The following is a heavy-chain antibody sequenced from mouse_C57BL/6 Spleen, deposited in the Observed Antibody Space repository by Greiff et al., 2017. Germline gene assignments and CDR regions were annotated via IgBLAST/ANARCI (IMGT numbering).Heavy chain of an antibody. D-gene: IGHD2-2*01. Sequence: VQLKESGGGLVKPGGSLKLSCAASGFTFSDYGMHWVRQAPEKGLEWVAYISSGSSIIYYADTVKGRFTISRDNAKNTLFLQMTSLRSEDTAMYYCAGRGYDSWFAYWGRGTLVTVSA. V-gene: IGHV5-17*01. CDR1: GFTFSDYG. CDR2: ISSGSSII. J-gene: IGHJ3*01. CDR3: AGRGYDSWFAY.